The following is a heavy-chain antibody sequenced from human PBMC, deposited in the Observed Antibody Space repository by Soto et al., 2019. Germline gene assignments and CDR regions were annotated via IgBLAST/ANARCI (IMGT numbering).Heavy chain of an antibody. J-gene: IGHJ6*02. CDR3: AKIWQYYGSGRPYYYYGMDV. CDR1: GFTFSSYG. V-gene: IGHV3-30*18. Sequence: GGSLRLSCAASGFTFSSYGMHWVRQAPGKGLEWVAVISYDGSNKYYADSVKGRFTISRDNSKNTLYLQMNSLRAEDTAVYYCAKIWQYYGSGRPYYYYGMDVWGQGTTVTVSS. CDR2: ISYDGSNK. D-gene: IGHD3-10*01.